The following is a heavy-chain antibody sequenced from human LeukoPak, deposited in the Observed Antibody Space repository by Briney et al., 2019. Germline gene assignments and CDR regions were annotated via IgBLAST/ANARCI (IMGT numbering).Heavy chain of an antibody. D-gene: IGHD3-22*01. V-gene: IGHV4-59*01. CDR3: ARDQADYYDSSGYYGAFDI. J-gene: IGHJ3*02. Sequence: KPSETLSLTCTVSGGSISNYYWSWIRQPPGKGLEWIGYIYYSGSTNYNPSLKSRVTISVDTSKNQFSLKLSSVTAADTAVYYCARDQADYYDSSGYYGAFDIWGQGTMVTVSS. CDR1: GGSISNYY. CDR2: IYYSGST.